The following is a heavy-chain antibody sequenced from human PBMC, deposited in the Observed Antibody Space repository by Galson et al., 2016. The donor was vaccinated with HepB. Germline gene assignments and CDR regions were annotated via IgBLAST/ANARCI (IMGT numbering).Heavy chain of an antibody. J-gene: IGHJ4*02. CDR3: ARGYGDYVYYLDY. CDR1: GYSFTSHA. V-gene: IGHV1-18*01. Sequence: SVKVSCKASGYSFTSHAITWVRQAPGQGLEWMGWITTYNGVTNYAQTLQGRVSMTTDTSTTTAYMELRSLRSDDTAVYYCARGYGDYVYYLDYWGQGTLVTVSS. CDR2: ITTYNGVT. D-gene: IGHD4-17*01.